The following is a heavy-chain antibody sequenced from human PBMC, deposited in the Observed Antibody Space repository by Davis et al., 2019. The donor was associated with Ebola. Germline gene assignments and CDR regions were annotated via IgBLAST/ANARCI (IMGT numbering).Heavy chain of an antibody. CDR1: GFTFSGSA. Sequence: GESLKISCAASGFTFSGSAMHWVRQASGKGLEWVGRIRSKANSYATAYAASVKGRFTISRDDSKNTAYLQMNSLRAEDTAVYYCAREYYYGMDVWGQGTTVTVSS. CDR3: AREYYYGMDV. J-gene: IGHJ6*02. V-gene: IGHV3-73*01. CDR2: IRSKANSYAT.